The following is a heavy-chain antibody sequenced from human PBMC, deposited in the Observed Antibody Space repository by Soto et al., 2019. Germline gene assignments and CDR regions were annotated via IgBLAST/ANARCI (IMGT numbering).Heavy chain of an antibody. J-gene: IGHJ6*02. V-gene: IGHV3-23*01. CDR1: GFTFNSYV. CDR2: ISGSGGST. CDR3: ARGPRAPPPHDYGMDV. Sequence: EVQLLESGGGLVQPGGSLRLSCAASGFTFNSYVMNWVRQAPGKGLEWVAAISGSGGSTYYGDSVEGRFTVSRDNPKNTLYLQMNSLRAEDTAVYYCARGPRAPPPHDYGMDVWGQGTTVTVSS.